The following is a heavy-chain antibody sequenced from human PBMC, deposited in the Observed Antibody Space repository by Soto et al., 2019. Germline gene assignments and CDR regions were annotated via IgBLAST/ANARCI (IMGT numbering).Heavy chain of an antibody. CDR3: AKDPSTGYADH. CDR1: AFIFSDYA. Sequence: GGSLRLSCAASAFIFSDYAMTWVRQAPGKGLEWVSTISRDAANTHYADSVKGRFTISRDNSKNTLYLQMSSLRGEDTALYYCAKDPSTGYADHWGQGTLVTVSS. D-gene: IGHD3-9*01. J-gene: IGHJ4*02. CDR2: ISRDAANT. V-gene: IGHV3-23*01.